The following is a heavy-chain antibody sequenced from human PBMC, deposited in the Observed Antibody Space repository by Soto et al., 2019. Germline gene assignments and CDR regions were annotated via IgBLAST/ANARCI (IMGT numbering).Heavy chain of an antibody. Sequence: CKASGGTFSSYAISWVRQAPGQGLEWMGGIIPIFGTANYAQKFQGRVTITRDTSASTAYMELSSLRSEDTAVYYCARSPESQVATFDYWGQGTLVTVPS. D-gene: IGHD5-12*01. J-gene: IGHJ4*02. V-gene: IGHV1-69*05. CDR2: IIPIFGTA. CDR1: GGTFSSYA. CDR3: ARSPESQVATFDY.